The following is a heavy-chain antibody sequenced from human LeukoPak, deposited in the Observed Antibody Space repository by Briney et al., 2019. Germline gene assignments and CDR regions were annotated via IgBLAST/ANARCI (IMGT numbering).Heavy chain of an antibody. Sequence: SETLSLTCSVSGGSNSGYYWSWIRQPPGKGLEGIGYINYSGTTDYNPSLKSRLTISVDTSKNQFSLKLSSVTAADTAVFYCARTISGWYYFDYWGQGTLVTVSS. D-gene: IGHD6-13*01. CDR1: GGSNSGYY. J-gene: IGHJ4*02. CDR3: ARTISGWYYFDY. V-gene: IGHV4-59*08. CDR2: INYSGTT.